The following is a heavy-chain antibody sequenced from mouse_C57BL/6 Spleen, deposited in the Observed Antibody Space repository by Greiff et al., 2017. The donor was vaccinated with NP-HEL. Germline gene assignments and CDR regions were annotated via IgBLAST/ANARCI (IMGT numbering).Heavy chain of an antibody. J-gene: IGHJ1*03. CDR3: ARNGSRRWYFDV. D-gene: IGHD1-1*01. CDR1: GYAFSSSW. CDR2: IYPGDGDT. Sequence: QVQLKQSGPELVKPGASVKISCKASGYAFSSSWMNWVKQRPGKGLEWIGRIYPGDGDTNYNGKFKGKATLTADKSSSTAYMQLSSLTSEDSAVYFCARNGSRRWYFDVWGTGTTVTVSS. V-gene: IGHV1-82*01.